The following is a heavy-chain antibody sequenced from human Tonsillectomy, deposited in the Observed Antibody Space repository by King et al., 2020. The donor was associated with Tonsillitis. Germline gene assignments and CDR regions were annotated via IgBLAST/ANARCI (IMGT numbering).Heavy chain of an antibody. CDR3: AGPNDSSGYYPFDY. CDR2: INHSGST. J-gene: IGHJ4*02. V-gene: IGHV4-34*01. Sequence: VQLQQWGAGLLKPSETLSLTCAVYGGSFSGYYWSWIRQPPGKGLEWIGEINHSGSTNYNPSLKSRVTITVDTSKNQFSLKLSSVTAADTAVYYCAGPNDSSGYYPFDYWGQGTLVTVSS. D-gene: IGHD3-22*01. CDR1: GGSFSGYY.